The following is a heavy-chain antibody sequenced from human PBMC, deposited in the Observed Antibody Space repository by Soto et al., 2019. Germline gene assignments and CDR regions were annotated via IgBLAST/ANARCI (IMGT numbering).Heavy chain of an antibody. CDR3: ASPSYSGSYYEFDY. CDR2: INPNSGGT. J-gene: IGHJ4*02. CDR1: GYTFTGYY. V-gene: IGHV1-2*02. Sequence: ASVKVSCKASGYTFTGYYMHWVRQAPGQGLEWMGWINPNSGGTNYAQKFQGRVTMTRDTSISTAYMELSRLRSDDTAVYYCASPSYSGSYYEFDYWGQGTLVTVSS. D-gene: IGHD1-26*01.